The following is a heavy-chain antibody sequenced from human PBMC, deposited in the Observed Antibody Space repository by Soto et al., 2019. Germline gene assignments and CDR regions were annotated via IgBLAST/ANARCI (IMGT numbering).Heavy chain of an antibody. CDR1: GYSFTSYW. Sequence: PGESLKISCKGSGYSFTSYWIGWVRQMPGKGLEWMGIIYPGDSDTKISPAFQSPVTHLGDKSIRTAYLEGRSLEGPETAIFYCARRSLTMPRTFNDMDVWGQGTTVTVSS. CDR3: ARRSLTMPRTFNDMDV. CDR2: IYPGDSDT. D-gene: IGHD3-10*01. V-gene: IGHV5-51*01. J-gene: IGHJ6*02.